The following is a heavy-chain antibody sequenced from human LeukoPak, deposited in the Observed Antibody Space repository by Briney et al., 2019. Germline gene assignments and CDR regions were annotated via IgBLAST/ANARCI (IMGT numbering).Heavy chain of an antibody. D-gene: IGHD5-12*01. CDR2: ISSSGSTI. J-gene: IGHJ4*02. Sequence: GGSLRLSCAASGVTFSSYEMNWVRQAPGKGLEWVSYISSSGSTIYYADSVKGRFTISRDNAKNSLYLQMNSLRAEDTAVYYCARRSSYLPRAWLKRGYYFDYWGQGTLVTVSS. CDR3: ARRSSYLPRAWLKRGYYFDY. V-gene: IGHV3-48*03. CDR1: GVTFSSYE.